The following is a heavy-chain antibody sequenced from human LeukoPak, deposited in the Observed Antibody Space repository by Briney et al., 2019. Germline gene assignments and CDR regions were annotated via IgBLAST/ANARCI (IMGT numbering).Heavy chain of an antibody. V-gene: IGHV3-53*01. D-gene: IGHD6-19*01. CDR1: GFTVSSNS. J-gene: IGHJ4*02. Sequence: GGSLRLSCTVSGFTVSSNSMSWVRQAPGKGLEWVSFIYSDNTHYADSVMGRFTISRDNSKNTLYLQLNSLGADDTAVYYCARNSGWYGVSWGQGTLVTVSS. CDR3: ARNSGWYGVS. CDR2: IYSDNT.